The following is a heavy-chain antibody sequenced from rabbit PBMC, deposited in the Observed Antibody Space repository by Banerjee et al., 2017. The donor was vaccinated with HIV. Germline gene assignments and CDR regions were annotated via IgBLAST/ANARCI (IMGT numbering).Heavy chain of an antibody. Sequence: QEQLVEYGGDLVKPGASLTLTCTASGFSFSGIYYMCWVRQAPGKGLEWIACIYAGSSGSTDYATWAKGRFTISSHNAQNTVILLMNSLTAADTATYFCVRDAGSNYYSRLDLWGPGT. CDR3: VRDAGSNYYSRLDL. J-gene: IGHJ3*01. CDR2: IYAGSSGST. V-gene: IGHV1S45*01. CDR1: GFSFSGIYY. D-gene: IGHD8-1*01.